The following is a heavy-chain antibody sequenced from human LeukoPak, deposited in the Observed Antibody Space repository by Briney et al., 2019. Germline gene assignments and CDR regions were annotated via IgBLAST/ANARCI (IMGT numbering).Heavy chain of an antibody. Sequence: GGSLRLSCAASGFTFSSYGMHWVRQAPGKGLEWVSAISGSGGSTYYADSVKGRFTISRDNSKNTLYLQMNSLRAEDTAVYYCAKGIRFLEWLLADYWGQGTLVTVSS. CDR3: AKGIRFLEWLLADY. V-gene: IGHV3-23*01. CDR1: GFTFSSYG. CDR2: ISGSGGST. J-gene: IGHJ4*02. D-gene: IGHD3-3*01.